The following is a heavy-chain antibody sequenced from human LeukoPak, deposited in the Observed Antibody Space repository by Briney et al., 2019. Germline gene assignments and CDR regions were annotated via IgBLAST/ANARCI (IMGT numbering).Heavy chain of an antibody. J-gene: IGHJ4*02. V-gene: IGHV1-18*01. CDR2: ISAYNGNT. Sequence: ASVKVSCKASGYTFTSYGISWVRQAPGQGLEWMGWISAYNGNTNYAQKLQGRVTMTTDTSTSTAYMELRSLRSDDTAVYYCARDRLTYYYYSSGYRGYFDYWGQGTLVTVSS. CDR1: GYTFTSYG. D-gene: IGHD3-22*01. CDR3: ARDRLTYYYYSSGYRGYFDY.